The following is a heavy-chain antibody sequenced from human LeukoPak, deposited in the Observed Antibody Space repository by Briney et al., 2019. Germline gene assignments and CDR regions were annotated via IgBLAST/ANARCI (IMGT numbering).Heavy chain of an antibody. Sequence: GGSLRLSCAASGFTFSQYWMSWVRQAPGKGLEWVANIKHEGSEKQDGSEKNDVDSVKGRFTITRDNAKDSLYLQMNSLRVEDTAVYYCARSGRGGDSFYFYIDVWGKGTTVTVSS. CDR2: IKHEGSEKQDGSEK. J-gene: IGHJ6*03. CDR3: ARSGRGGDSFYFYIDV. CDR1: GFTFSQYW. D-gene: IGHD3-10*01. V-gene: IGHV3-7*01.